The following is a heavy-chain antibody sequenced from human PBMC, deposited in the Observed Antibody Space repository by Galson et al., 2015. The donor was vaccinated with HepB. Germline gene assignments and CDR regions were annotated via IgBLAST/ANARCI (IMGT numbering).Heavy chain of an antibody. D-gene: IGHD1-1*01. J-gene: IGHJ3*02. CDR1: GFTLSTYN. Sequence: SLRLSCAASGFTLSTYNMSWVRQAPGKGLEWVSFIDIGNTFIKYTESVKGRFTISRDDAKNSLYLQMSSLRAEDTALYYCARDLGTSRRAYDIWGQGTLVTVSS. CDR2: IDIGNTFI. CDR3: ARDLGTSRRAYDI. V-gene: IGHV3-21*01.